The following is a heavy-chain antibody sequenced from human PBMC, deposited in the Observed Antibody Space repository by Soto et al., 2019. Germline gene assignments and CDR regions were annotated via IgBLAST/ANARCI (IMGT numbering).Heavy chain of an antibody. D-gene: IGHD3-22*01. CDR2: IIPIFGTA. V-gene: IGHV1-69*01. CDR1: GGTFSSYA. CDR3: ARAIKLEYYYDSSGYFDY. Sequence: QVQLVQSGAEVKKPGSSVKVSCKASGGTFSSYAISWVRQAPGQGLEWMGGIIPIFGTANYAQKFQGRVTITADESTSTAYMELSRLRSDDTAVYYCARAIKLEYYYDSSGYFDYWGQGTLVTVSS. J-gene: IGHJ4*02.